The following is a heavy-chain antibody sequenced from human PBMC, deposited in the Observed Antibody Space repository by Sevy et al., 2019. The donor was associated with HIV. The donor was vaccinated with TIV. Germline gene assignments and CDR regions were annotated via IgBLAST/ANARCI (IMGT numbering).Heavy chain of an antibody. CDR1: GFTFSSYE. J-gene: IGHJ4*02. V-gene: IGHV3-48*03. CDR3: ARENIAVAGIGYYFDH. Sequence: GGSLRLSCAASGFTFSSYEMNWVRQAPGKGLEWVSYISNTGTTISYSDSVRGRFTISRDNARNSLYLQMNSLRAEDTAVYYCARENIAVAGIGYYFDHWGQGTLVTVSS. CDR2: ISNTGTTI. D-gene: IGHD6-19*01.